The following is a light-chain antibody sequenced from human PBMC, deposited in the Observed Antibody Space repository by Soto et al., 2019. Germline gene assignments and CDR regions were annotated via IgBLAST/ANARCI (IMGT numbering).Light chain of an antibody. CDR2: AAS. V-gene: IGKV1-39*01. CDR1: QSISSY. CDR3: YQSYSILRGT. Sequence: EVTQYPSSLSASVRDRVTITCRASQSISSYLNWYQQKPGKAPKLLIYAASSLQSGVPSRFSGSGSGTDFTLTISSLQHEDFATYYCYQSYSILRGTFGQGTKVDI. J-gene: IGKJ1*01.